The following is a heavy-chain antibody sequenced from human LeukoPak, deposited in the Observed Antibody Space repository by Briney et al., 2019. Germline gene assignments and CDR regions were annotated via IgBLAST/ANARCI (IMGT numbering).Heavy chain of an antibody. V-gene: IGHV3-21*01. J-gene: IGHJ4*02. CDR1: GFTFSIYN. CDR3: ARDPVLRFLEWLLSGGYFDY. Sequence: GGSLRLSCAASGFTFSIYNMNWVRQAPGKGLEWVSSISSSSSYIYYADSVKGRFTISRDNAKNTLYLQMNSLRAEDTAVYYCARDPVLRFLEWLLSGGYFDYWGQGTLVTVSS. D-gene: IGHD3-3*01. CDR2: ISSSSSYI.